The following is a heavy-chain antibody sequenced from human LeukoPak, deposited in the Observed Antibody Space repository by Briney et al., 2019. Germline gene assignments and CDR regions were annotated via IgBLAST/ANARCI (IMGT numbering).Heavy chain of an antibody. Sequence: SGGSLRLSCTASGFTFGDYAMNWLRQTPGKGLEWVSYVTGSSDSMLYTDSVKGRFTISRDNAKNSVYLQMNSLRAEDTALYYCAKVPRTNHDNFFDYWGQGTLVTVSS. CDR1: GFTFGDYA. CDR2: VTGSSDSM. J-gene: IGHJ4*02. CDR3: AKVPRTNHDNFFDY. V-gene: IGHV3-48*01. D-gene: IGHD2-8*01.